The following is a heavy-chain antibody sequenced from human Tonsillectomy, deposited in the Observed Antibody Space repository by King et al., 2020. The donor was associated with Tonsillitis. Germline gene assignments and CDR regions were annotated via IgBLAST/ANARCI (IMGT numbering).Heavy chain of an antibody. Sequence: VQLQQWGAGLLKPSETLSLTCAVYGGSFSGYYWSWIRQPPGKGLEWIGEINHSGSTNYNPSLKSRVTISVDTSKNQFSLKLSSVTAADTAVHYCARDYTGMHDAFDIWGQGTMVTVSS. V-gene: IGHV4-34*01. CDR1: GGSFSGYY. D-gene: IGHD3-3*01. CDR2: INHSGST. J-gene: IGHJ3*02. CDR3: ARDYTGMHDAFDI.